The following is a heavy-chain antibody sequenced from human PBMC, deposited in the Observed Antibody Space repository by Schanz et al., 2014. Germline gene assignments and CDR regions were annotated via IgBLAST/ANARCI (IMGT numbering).Heavy chain of an antibody. CDR3: ARDLHRMDV. CDR2: LYHSGNT. D-gene: IGHD4-4*01. V-gene: IGHV4-38-2*02. J-gene: IGHJ6*02. CDR1: GYSISSGYY. Sequence: QVQLQESGPGLVRPSETLSLTCTVSGYSISSGYYWDWIRQPPGKGLEWIGVLYHSGNTYYNPPLKIGVPIVGDTPKTQCPLNVVSWTAADTAVYDGARDLHRMDVWGQGTTVTVSS.